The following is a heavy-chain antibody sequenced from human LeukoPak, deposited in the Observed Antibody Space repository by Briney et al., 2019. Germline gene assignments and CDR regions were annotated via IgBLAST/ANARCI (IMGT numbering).Heavy chain of an antibody. CDR2: IYYSGST. CDR1: GGSISSYY. J-gene: IGHJ4*02. CDR3: AMDAGGGTGFNY. Sequence: SETLSLTCTVSGGSISSYYWSWIRQPPGKGLEWIGYIYYSGSTNYNPSLKSRVTISVDTSKNQFSLKLSSVTAADTPVYYCAMDAGGGTGFNYWGRGTLVTVS. V-gene: IGHV4-59*01. D-gene: IGHD1-14*01.